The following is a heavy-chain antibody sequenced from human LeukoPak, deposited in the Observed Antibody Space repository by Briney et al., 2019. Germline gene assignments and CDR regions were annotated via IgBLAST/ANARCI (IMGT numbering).Heavy chain of an antibody. D-gene: IGHD2-21*01. CDR3: ARVRPPFRDIDY. V-gene: IGHV3-11*01. CDR2: ISSSGSTI. Sequence: GGSLRLSCAASGFTFSDYYMSWIRQAPGKGLEWVSYISSSGSTIYYADSVKGRFTISRDNSKNTLYLQMNSLRAEDTAVYYCARVRPPFRDIDYWGQGTLVTVSS. J-gene: IGHJ4*02. CDR1: GFTFSDYY.